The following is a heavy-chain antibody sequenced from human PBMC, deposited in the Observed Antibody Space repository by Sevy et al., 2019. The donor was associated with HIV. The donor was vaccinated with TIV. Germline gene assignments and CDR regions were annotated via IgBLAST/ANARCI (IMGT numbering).Heavy chain of an antibody. D-gene: IGHD3-10*01. J-gene: IGHJ4*02. V-gene: IGHV3-53*01. Sequence: GGSLRLSCAASGFTVSSNYMSWVRQAPGKGLEWVSVIYSGGSTYYADSVKGRFTISRDDATSTLYLHMNSLRVEDTAIYYCVRDAFGEFDLWGQGILVTVSS. CDR1: GFTVSSNY. CDR3: VRDAFGEFDL. CDR2: IYSGGST.